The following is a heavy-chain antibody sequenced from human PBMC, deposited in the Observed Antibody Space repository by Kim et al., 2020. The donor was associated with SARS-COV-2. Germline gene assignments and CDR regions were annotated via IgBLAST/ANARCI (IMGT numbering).Heavy chain of an antibody. CDR1: GFFFPINC. Sequence: GGSLRLSCAASGFFFPINCMNWVRQAPGKGLEWVSSIYSSSSYYNYGSSVEGLTIISRDTAKNSLLLKINSLCDEATVVYYCGRDEGRGGRDQHYYGM. D-gene: IGHD3-16*01. V-gene: IGHV3-21*01. CDR3: GRDEGRGGRDQHYYGM. J-gene: IGHJ6*01. CDR2: IYSSSSYY.